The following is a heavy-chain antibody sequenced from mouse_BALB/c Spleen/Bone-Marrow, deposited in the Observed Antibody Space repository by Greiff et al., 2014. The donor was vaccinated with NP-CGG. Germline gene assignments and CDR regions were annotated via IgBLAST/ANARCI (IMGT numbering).Heavy chain of an antibody. V-gene: IGHV2-9*02. CDR3: VSELGGFAY. Sequence: QGPLKESGPGLGAPSQSLSISFTVSGVSLNNYGVYWGRQPPGKGLEWLGVIWAGGGTNYNSTLMSRLSVIKDNSKSQVFLKMNSLQTDDTAMYYCVSELGGFAYWGQGTLVTVSA. J-gene: IGHJ3*01. CDR2: IWAGGGT. CDR1: GVSLNNYG.